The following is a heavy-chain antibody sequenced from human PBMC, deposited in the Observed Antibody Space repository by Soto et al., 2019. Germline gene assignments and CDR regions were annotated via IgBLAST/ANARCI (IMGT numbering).Heavy chain of an antibody. V-gene: IGHV5-51*01. CDR1: GYTFNTYW. CDR3: ARSPAGNPLAPFDY. J-gene: IGHJ4*02. D-gene: IGHD5-12*01. CDR2: TYPDDSEV. Sequence: GESLKISCHGSGYTFNTYWIAWVRQVPGKGLDWMGLTYPDDSEVKYSPSFDGQVTFSADRSTSTAYLHLDNLKASDTAIYFCARSPAGNPLAPFDYWGRGTQVTVSS.